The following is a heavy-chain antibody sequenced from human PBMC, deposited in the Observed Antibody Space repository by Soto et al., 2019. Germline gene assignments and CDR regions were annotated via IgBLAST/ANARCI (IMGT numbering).Heavy chain of an antibody. D-gene: IGHD3-16*02. CDR2: ISAYNGNT. Sequence: ASVKVSCKASGYTFTSYGISWVRQAPGQGLEWMGWISAYNGNTNYAQKLQGRVTMTTDTSTSTAYMELRSLRSDDTAVYYCARVPYDYIWGSYRSETLDPWGQGTLVTVSS. CDR1: GYTFTSYG. J-gene: IGHJ5*02. CDR3: ARVPYDYIWGSYRSETLDP. V-gene: IGHV1-18*01.